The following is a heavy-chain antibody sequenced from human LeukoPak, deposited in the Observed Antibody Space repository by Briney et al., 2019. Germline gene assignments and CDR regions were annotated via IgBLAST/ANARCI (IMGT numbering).Heavy chain of an antibody. D-gene: IGHD3-22*01. CDR3: ARGHYYDSSGGSGEVDY. CDR1: GFTSSSYS. Sequence: TGGFLRLSCAASGFTSSSYSMNWVRQAPGKGLEWVSYISSSSSTIYYADSVKGRFTISRDNAKNSLYLQMNSLRAEDTAVYYCARGHYYDSSGGSGEVDYWGQGTLVTVSS. CDR2: ISSSSSTI. J-gene: IGHJ4*02. V-gene: IGHV3-48*01.